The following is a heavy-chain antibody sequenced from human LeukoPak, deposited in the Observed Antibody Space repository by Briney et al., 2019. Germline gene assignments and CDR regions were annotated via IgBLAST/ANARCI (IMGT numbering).Heavy chain of an antibody. CDR3: ARARNLGYCSTAGCYEFDY. D-gene: IGHD2-2*03. J-gene: IGHJ4*02. CDR2: IYSGGST. CDR1: GFTVSSNY. Sequence: GGSLRLSCAASGFTVSSNYMSWVRQAPGKGLEWVSVIYSGGSTYYADSVKGRFTISRDNAKNSLYLQMNSLRAEDTAVYYCARARNLGYCSTAGCYEFDYWGQGTLVTVSS. V-gene: IGHV3-66*01.